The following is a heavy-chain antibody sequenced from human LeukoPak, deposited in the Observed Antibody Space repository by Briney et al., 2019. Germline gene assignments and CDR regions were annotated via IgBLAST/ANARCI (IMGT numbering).Heavy chain of an antibody. J-gene: IGHJ4*02. CDR1: GYTFTGYY. Sequence: ASVKVSCKASGYTFTGYYMHWVRQAPGQGLEWMGWINPNSGGTKYAQKFQGRVTMTRDTSISTAYMELSRLRSDDTAVYYCARVYSSGWALYFDYWGQGTLVTVSS. CDR2: INPNSGGT. D-gene: IGHD6-19*01. V-gene: IGHV1-2*02. CDR3: ARVYSSGWALYFDY.